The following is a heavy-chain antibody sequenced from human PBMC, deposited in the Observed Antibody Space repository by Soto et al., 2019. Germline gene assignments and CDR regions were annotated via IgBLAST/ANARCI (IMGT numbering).Heavy chain of an antibody. D-gene: IGHD3-16*01. CDR2: ISGSGGST. V-gene: IGHV3-23*01. J-gene: IGHJ4*02. Sequence: GGSLRLSCAASGFTFSSYAMSWVRQAPGKGLEWVSAISGSGGSTYYADSVKGRFTISRDNSKNTLYLQMNSLRAEDTAVYYCAKDTRLITFGGVTSFDDRGQGTRVTVAS. CDR3: AKDTRLITFGGVTSFDD. CDR1: GFTFSSYA.